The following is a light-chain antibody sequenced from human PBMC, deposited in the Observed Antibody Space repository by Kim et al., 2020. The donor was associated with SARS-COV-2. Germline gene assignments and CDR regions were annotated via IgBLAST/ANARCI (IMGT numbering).Light chain of an antibody. Sequence: SYELAQSFSVSVSPGQTAIITCSRDVLAKEYARWFQQKPGQAPVLVIYRDSERPSGIPERFSGSSSGTTVTLTISGAQVEDEADYYCYSAADDNLGVFGGGTQLTVL. V-gene: IGLV3-27*01. CDR3: YSAADDNLGV. CDR2: RDS. CDR1: VLAKEY. J-gene: IGLJ3*02.